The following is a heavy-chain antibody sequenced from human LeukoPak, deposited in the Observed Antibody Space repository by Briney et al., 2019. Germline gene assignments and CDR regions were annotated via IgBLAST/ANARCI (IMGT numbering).Heavy chain of an antibody. CDR1: GGSTSSGGYS. J-gene: IGHJ5*02. CDR3: ARGPYYDFWSGYSGWFDP. V-gene: IGHV4-30-2*01. Sequence: SQTLSLTCAVSGGSTSSGGYSWSWIRQPPGKGLEWIVYIYHSGSTYYNPSLKSRVTISVDRSKNQFSLKLSSVTAADTAVYYCARGPYYDFWSGYSGWFDPWGQGTLVTVSS. CDR2: IYHSGST. D-gene: IGHD3-3*01.